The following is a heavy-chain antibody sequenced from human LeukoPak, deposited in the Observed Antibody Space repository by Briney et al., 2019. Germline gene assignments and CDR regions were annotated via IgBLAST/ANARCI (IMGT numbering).Heavy chain of an antibody. CDR3: AKEGALFREGYFDY. CDR2: ISGSGGST. CDR1: GFTFSNAW. D-gene: IGHD3-10*01. V-gene: IGHV3-23*01. J-gene: IGHJ4*02. Sequence: PGGSLRLSCAASGFTFSNAWMSWVRQAPGKGLEWVSAISGSGGSTYYADSVKGRFTISRDNSKNTLYLQMNSLRAEDTAVYYCAKEGALFREGYFDYWGQGTLVTVSS.